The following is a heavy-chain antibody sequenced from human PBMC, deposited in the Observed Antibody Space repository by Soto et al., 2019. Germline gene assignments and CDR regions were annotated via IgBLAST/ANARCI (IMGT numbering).Heavy chain of an antibody. J-gene: IGHJ4*01. CDR3: ARANAYDTPFDY. CDR1: GGTFSRYA. Sequence: SVKVSCKASGGTFSRYAISWVRQAPGQGLEWMGGIIPIFGTTNYAQNFQGRVTITADESTSAAYMELSSLISEDTAVYYCARANAYDTPFDYWGHGTLVTVSS. D-gene: IGHD3-22*01. V-gene: IGHV1-69*13. CDR2: IIPIFGTT.